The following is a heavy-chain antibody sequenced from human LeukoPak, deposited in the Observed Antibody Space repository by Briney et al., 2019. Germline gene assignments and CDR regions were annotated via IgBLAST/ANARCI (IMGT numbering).Heavy chain of an antibody. D-gene: IGHD3-10*01. CDR3: ARDYGYGSGKYYYYYGMDV. J-gene: IGHJ6*02. CDR2: IYYSGIT. V-gene: IGHV4-59*01. CDR1: GGSISSYY. Sequence: ASETLSLTCTVSGGSISSYYWGWIRQPPGEGLEWIGYIYYSGITNYNPSPKSRVTISVDTSKNQFSLKLSSVTAADTAVYYCARDYGYGSGKYYYYYGMDVWGQGTTVTVSS.